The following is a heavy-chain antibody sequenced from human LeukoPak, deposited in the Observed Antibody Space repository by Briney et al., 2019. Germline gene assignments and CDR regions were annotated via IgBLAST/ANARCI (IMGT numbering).Heavy chain of an antibody. D-gene: IGHD5-24*01. CDR2: ISYDGSNK. J-gene: IGHJ4*02. CDR1: GFTFSSYG. Sequence: GGSLRLSCAASGFTFSSYGMHWVRQAPGKGLEWVAVISYDGSNKYYADSVKGRFTISRDNSKNSLYLQMNSLRAEDTAVYYCAREMATMTIDYWGQGTLVTVSS. CDR3: AREMATMTIDY. V-gene: IGHV3-30*03.